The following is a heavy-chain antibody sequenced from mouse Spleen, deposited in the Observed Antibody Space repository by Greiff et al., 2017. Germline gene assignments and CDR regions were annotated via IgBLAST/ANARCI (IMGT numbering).Heavy chain of an antibody. J-gene: IGHJ4*01. D-gene: IGHD1-1*01. CDR3: ARREDLYYYGSSSYAMDY. CDR1: GFTFSSYG. Sequence: EVMLVESGGGLVQPGGSRKLSCAASGFTFSSYGMSWVRQTPDKRLEWVATISSGGSYTYYPDSVKGRFTISRDNAKNTLYLQMSSLKSEDTAMYYCARREDLYYYGSSSYAMDYWGQGTSVTVSS. CDR2: ISSGGSYT. V-gene: IGHV5-6*03.